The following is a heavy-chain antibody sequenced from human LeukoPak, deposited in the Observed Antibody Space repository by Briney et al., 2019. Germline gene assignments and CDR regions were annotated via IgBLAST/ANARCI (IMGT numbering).Heavy chain of an antibody. J-gene: IGHJ6*02. Sequence: GGSLRLSCAASGFTFSSYSMNWVRQAPGKGLEWVSSIGSSSSYIYYADSVKGRFTISRDNAKNSLYLQMNSLRAEDTAVYYCARDQRFLEWLLTNYYGMDVWGQGTTVTVSS. CDR3: ARDQRFLEWLLTNYYGMDV. D-gene: IGHD3-3*01. CDR1: GFTFSSYS. V-gene: IGHV3-21*01. CDR2: IGSSSSYI.